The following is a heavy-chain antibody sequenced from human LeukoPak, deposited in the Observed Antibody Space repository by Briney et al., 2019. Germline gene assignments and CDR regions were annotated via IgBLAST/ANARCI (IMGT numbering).Heavy chain of an antibody. CDR2: IWYDGSKK. Sequence: SCKASGGTFSSYAISWVRQAPGKGLEWVAVIWYDGSKKYYADPVKGRFTISRDNSKNTVDLQMNSLRAEDTAVYYCARLSGSALDSWGQGTLVTVSS. CDR3: ARLSGSALDS. V-gene: IGHV3-33*01. D-gene: IGHD3-10*01. CDR1: GGTFSSYA. J-gene: IGHJ4*02.